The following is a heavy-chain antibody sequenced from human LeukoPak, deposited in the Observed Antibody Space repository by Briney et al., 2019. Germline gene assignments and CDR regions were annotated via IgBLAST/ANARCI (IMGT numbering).Heavy chain of an antibody. CDR2: IYHSGST. Sequence: SGTLSLTCAVSGGSISSSNWWSWVRQPPGKGLEWIGEIYHSGSTNYNPSLKSRVTISVDKSKNQFSLKLSSVTAADTAVYYCAYTYYDFWSGYFFDYWGQGTLVTVSS. CDR1: GGSISSSNW. J-gene: IGHJ4*02. D-gene: IGHD3-3*01. V-gene: IGHV4-4*02. CDR3: AYTYYDFWSGYFFDY.